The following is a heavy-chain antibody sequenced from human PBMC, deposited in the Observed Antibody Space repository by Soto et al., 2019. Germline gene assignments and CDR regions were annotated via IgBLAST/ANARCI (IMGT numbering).Heavy chain of an antibody. Sequence: EVHLLESGGGLVQPGGSLRLSCAASGFKFSMFAMSWVRQAPGKGPEWVAAVSGSVDNTYYADSVKGRFTMSRDYTQKTVFLQMNGLRGEDTAVYYCAKSPSRVPYGMDIWGQGTTVTVSS. CDR3: AKSPSRVPYGMDI. J-gene: IGHJ6*02. D-gene: IGHD2-2*01. CDR1: GFKFSMFA. CDR2: VSGSVDNT. V-gene: IGHV3-23*01.